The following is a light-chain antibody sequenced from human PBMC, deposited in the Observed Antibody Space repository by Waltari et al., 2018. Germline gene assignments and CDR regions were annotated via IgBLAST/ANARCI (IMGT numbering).Light chain of an antibody. V-gene: IGKV3-15*01. J-gene: IGKJ4*01. Sequence: EVVRTQSPATLSVSPGERVTLSCRASQSIHDNLAWYQHRPGQAPRLLSYRASTRAPAIHGRFVGGGYGTEFTLTSRSLQSEDSAVYYCQQYNVWPPLPFGGGTKV. CDR1: QSIHDN. CDR2: RAS. CDR3: QQYNVWPPLP.